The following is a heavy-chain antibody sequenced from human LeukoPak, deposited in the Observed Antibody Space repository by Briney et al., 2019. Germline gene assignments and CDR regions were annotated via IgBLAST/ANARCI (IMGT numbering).Heavy chain of an antibody. J-gene: IGHJ4*02. D-gene: IGHD6-13*01. CDR2: ISWNGGSI. CDR1: GFTFDDYA. V-gene: IGHV3-9*01. CDR3: ARGDSSSLDY. Sequence: GGPLRLSCAASGFTFDDYAMHWVRQAPGKGLEWVSVISWNGGSIGYADSVKGRFTISRDNARNSLYLQMNSLRVEDTALYYCARGDSSSLDYWGQGTLVTVSS.